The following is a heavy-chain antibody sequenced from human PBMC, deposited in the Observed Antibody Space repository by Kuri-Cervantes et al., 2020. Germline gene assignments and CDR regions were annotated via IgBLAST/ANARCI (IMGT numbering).Heavy chain of an antibody. CDR3: ARAYDYGDYVGAFDI. Sequence: ASVKVSCKASGYTFTSYGISWVRQAPGQELEWMGWISAYNGNTNYAQKLQGRVTMTTDTSTSTAYMELRSLRSDDTAVYYCARAYDYGDYVGAFDIWGQGTMVTVSS. J-gene: IGHJ3*02. V-gene: IGHV1-18*01. CDR1: GYTFTSYG. CDR2: ISAYNGNT. D-gene: IGHD4-17*01.